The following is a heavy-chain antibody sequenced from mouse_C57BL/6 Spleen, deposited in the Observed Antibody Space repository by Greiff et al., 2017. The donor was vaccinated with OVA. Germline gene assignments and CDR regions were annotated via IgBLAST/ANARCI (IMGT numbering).Heavy chain of an antibody. V-gene: IGHV1-69*01. J-gene: IGHJ2*01. CDR3: ARKSTMVTTTYFDY. Sequence: QVQLQQSGAELVMPGASVKLSCKASGYTFTSYWMHWVKQRPGQGLEWIGEIDPSDSYTNYNQKFKGKSTLTVDKSSSTAYMQLSSLTSEDSAVYYCARKSTMVTTTYFDYWGQGTTLTVSS. D-gene: IGHD2-2*01. CDR1: GYTFTSYW. CDR2: IDPSDSYT.